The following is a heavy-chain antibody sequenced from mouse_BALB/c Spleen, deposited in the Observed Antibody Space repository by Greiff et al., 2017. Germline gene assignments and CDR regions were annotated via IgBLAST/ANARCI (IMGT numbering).Heavy chain of an antibody. CDR3: ASLRLRFDY. V-gene: IGHV5-12-1*01. CDR1: GFTFSSYD. D-gene: IGHD1-2*01. Sequence: EVQGVESGGGLVKLGGSLKLSCAASGFTFSSYDMSWVRQTPEKRLEWVAYISSGGGSTYYPDTVKGRFTISRDNAKNTLYLQMSSLKSEDTAMYYCASLRLRFDYWGQGTTLTVSS. J-gene: IGHJ2*01. CDR2: ISSGGGST.